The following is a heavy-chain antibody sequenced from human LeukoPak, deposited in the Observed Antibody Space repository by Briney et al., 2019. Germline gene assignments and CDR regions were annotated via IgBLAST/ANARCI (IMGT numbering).Heavy chain of an antibody. V-gene: IGHV3-23*01. D-gene: IGHD3-22*01. CDR2: ISGSGGST. CDR1: GFTFSSYG. CDR3: ARGYKDYYDSSGLGFYYMDV. Sequence: GGSLRLSCAASGFTFSSYGVSWVRQAPGKGLEWVSAISGSGGSTYYADSVKGRFTISRDNSKNTLYLQMNSLRSEDTAVYYCARGYKDYYDSSGLGFYYMDVWGKGTTVTVSS. J-gene: IGHJ6*03.